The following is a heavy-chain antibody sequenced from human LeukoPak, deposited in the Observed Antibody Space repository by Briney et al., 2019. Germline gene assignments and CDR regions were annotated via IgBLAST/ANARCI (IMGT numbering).Heavy chain of an antibody. CDR2: INPNSGAT. CDR3: ARGPHWYFDL. Sequence: ASVKVSCKASGYTFTGYYMHWVRQAPGQGLEWMGWINPNSGATNYAQKFQGRVTMTRDTSISTASMELSSLKPDDTAVYYCARGPHWYFDLWGRGTLVTVSS. CDR1: GYTFTGYY. V-gene: IGHV1-2*02. J-gene: IGHJ2*01.